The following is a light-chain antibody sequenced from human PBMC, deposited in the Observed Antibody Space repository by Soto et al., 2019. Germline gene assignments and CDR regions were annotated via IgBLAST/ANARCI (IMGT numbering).Light chain of an antibody. CDR1: QNIGSL. V-gene: IGKV1-39*01. Sequence: SEEHSVGNTCRASQNIGSLLNWFQQQPGKAPNLLIYAASSLHSWVPSRFSGSRSGTGFTLPISSLLPADFATFYSQQSYSLWTFGEGTKVDNK. CDR3: QQSYSLWT. CDR2: AAS. J-gene: IGKJ1*01.